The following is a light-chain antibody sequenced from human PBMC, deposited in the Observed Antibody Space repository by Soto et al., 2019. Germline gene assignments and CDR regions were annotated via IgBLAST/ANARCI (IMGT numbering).Light chain of an antibody. Sequence: EIVLTQSPGSLSLSPGERATLSCRASQTVSSSFLAWYQQKPGQAPSLLIYGASSRATGIPDRFSGSGSGTDFILTISRLEPEDFAVYYCQQYGTSPRTIGQGIKVDIK. V-gene: IGKV3-20*01. CDR2: GAS. CDR3: QQYGTSPRT. J-gene: IGKJ1*01. CDR1: QTVSSSF.